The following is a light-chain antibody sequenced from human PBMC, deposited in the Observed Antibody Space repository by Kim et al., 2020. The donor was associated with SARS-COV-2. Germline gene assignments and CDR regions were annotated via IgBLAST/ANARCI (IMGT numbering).Light chain of an antibody. V-gene: IGKV1-39*01. CDR3: QQSYVIPFT. J-gene: IGKJ2*01. Sequence: DIHMTQSPSSLSASVGDRVTISCRASQSINTYLDWYQQKPGKAPKLLIYAASGLESGVPSRFSGSGSGTDFTLTISSLQPDDFATYYCQQSYVIPFTFGQGTKVDIK. CDR1: QSINTY. CDR2: AAS.